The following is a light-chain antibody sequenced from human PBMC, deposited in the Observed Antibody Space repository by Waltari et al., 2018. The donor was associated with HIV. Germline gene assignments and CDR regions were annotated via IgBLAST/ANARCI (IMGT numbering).Light chain of an antibody. Sequence: QSVLTQPPSVSAAPGQKVTISCSGGSSNVGARYFSWYQQLPGAAPKLLIFDDDQRPSGIPDRFSGSKSGTSATLGITGLQTGDEADYYCATWDNRLTTVLFGGGTKLTVL. CDR2: DDD. CDR1: SSNVGARY. J-gene: IGLJ2*01. V-gene: IGLV1-51*01. CDR3: ATWDNRLTTVL.